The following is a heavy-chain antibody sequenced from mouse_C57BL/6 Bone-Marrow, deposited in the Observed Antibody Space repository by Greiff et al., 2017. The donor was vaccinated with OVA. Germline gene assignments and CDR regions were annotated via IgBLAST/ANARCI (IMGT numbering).Heavy chain of an antibody. CDR2: IDPENGDT. CDR1: GFNIKDDY. CDR3: TFLRRFAD. J-gene: IGHJ3*01. V-gene: IGHV14-4*01. Sequence: VQLKESGAELVRPGASVKLSCTASGFNIKDDYMHWVKQRPEQGLEWIGWIDPENGDTEYASKFQGKATITADTSSNTAYLQLSSLTSEDTAVYYCTFLRRFADWGQGILVTVSA.